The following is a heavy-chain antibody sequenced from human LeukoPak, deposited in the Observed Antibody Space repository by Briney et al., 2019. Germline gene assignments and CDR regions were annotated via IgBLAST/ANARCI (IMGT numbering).Heavy chain of an antibody. CDR1: SFTFYSSA. Sequence: GGSLRLSCAASSFTFYSSAMSWVRQAPGKGLEWVSAVSNSGDNIYYADSVKGRFSISRDNSKNTLYLQMNSLRVEDTAIYYCALRGYWGQGTLVTISS. V-gene: IGHV3-23*01. CDR2: VSNSGDNI. J-gene: IGHJ4*02. CDR3: ALRGY.